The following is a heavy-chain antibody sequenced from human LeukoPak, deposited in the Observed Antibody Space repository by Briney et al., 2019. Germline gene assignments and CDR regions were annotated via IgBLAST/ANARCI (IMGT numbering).Heavy chain of an antibody. V-gene: IGHV3-74*01. CDR1: GFTFSSYW. J-gene: IGHJ4*02. CDR2: INADGRTT. D-gene: IGHD3-22*01. CDR3: ARDSTPYYDSSGYYLDY. Sequence: GGSLRLSCAASGFTFSSYWMHWVRQAPGKGLVWVSRINADGRTTSYVDSVKGRFTISRDNAKNTLYLQMNSLRAEDTAVYYCARDSTPYYDSSGYYLDYWGQGALVTVSS.